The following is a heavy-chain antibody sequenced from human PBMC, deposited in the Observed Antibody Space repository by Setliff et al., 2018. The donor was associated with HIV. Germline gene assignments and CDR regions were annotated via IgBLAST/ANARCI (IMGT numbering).Heavy chain of an antibody. V-gene: IGHV1-3*01. J-gene: IGHJ3*02. D-gene: IGHD3-10*01. CDR2: IDAGNGNT. CDR1: GYTFTSYA. CDR3: ARGGALLGYYYGSGSYPPDAFDI. Sequence: KVSCKASGYTFTSYAMHWVRQAPGQRLEWMGWIDAGNGNTKYSQKFQGRATITRDTSASTAYMELSSLRSEDTAVYYCARGGALLGYYYGSGSYPPDAFDIWGQGTMVTVSS.